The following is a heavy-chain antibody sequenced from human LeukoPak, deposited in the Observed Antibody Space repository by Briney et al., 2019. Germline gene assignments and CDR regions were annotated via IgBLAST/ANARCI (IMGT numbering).Heavy chain of an antibody. Sequence: ASVKVSCKASGGTFSSYAISWVRQAPGQGLEWMGRIIPILGIANYAQKFQGRVTITADKSTSTAYMELSSLRSEDTAVYYCAREDSGYDFEYWGQGTLVTVSS. CDR3: AREDSGYDFEY. D-gene: IGHD5-12*01. CDR2: IIPILGIA. CDR1: GGTFSSYA. J-gene: IGHJ4*02. V-gene: IGHV1-69*04.